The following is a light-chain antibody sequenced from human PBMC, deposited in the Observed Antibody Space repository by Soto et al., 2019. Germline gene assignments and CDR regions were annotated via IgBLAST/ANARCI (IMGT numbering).Light chain of an antibody. V-gene: IGKV1-17*01. CDR1: QGIGND. Sequence: DIQMTQSPSSLSESEGARVTITCRASQGIGNDLAWYQQKPGKAPKRLMYATSTLQPGVPSRFSGSGSGTEFTLTISSLQPEDFATYYCLRHNAYPRTFGQGTKVDIK. CDR2: ATS. CDR3: LRHNAYPRT. J-gene: IGKJ1*01.